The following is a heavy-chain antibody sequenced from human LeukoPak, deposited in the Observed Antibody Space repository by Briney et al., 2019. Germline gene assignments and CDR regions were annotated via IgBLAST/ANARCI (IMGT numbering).Heavy chain of an antibody. J-gene: IGHJ4*02. Sequence: GGSLRLSCAASGFIVNTNYMTWVRQAPGRGLEWVSFIYADGNTYYADSVRGRFTISRDISKNAVYLQMNSLRAEVTAVYYCARDSCGDANFDSWGQGTLVTVSS. CDR3: ARDSCGDANFDS. D-gene: IGHD4-17*01. CDR2: IYADGNT. V-gene: IGHV3-53*01. CDR1: GFIVNTNY.